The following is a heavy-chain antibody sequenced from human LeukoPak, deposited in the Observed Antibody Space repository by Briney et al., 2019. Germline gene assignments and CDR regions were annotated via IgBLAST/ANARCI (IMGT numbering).Heavy chain of an antibody. J-gene: IGHJ5*02. CDR3: AREINKWFDP. CDR2: INPDGSTT. CDR1: GFTFSSHL. V-gene: IGHV3-74*03. Sequence: GGSLRLSCAASGFTFSSHLMHWVRQAPGEGLVWVSRINPDGSTTKNADSVEGRFTISRDNARSTVFLQLNSLRAEDTAVYYCAREINKWFDPWGQGTLVTVSS.